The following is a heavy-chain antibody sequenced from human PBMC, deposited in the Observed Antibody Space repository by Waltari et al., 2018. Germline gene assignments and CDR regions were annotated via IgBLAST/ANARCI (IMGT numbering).Heavy chain of an antibody. CDR1: GLTFSSYS. Sequence: EVQLVESGGGLVQPGGSLRLSCAASGLTFSSYSMNWVRQAPGKGLEWVSYISSSSSTIYYAYSVKGRFTISRDNAKNSLYLQMNSLRAEDTAVYYCASSAVAGGGWYFDLWGRGTLVTVSS. CDR2: ISSSSSTI. CDR3: ASSAVAGGGWYFDL. J-gene: IGHJ2*01. V-gene: IGHV3-48*01. D-gene: IGHD6-19*01.